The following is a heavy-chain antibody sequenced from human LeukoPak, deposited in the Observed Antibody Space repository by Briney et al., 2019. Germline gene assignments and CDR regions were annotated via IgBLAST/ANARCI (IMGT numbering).Heavy chain of an antibody. CDR2: INPIDGST. Sequence: WASVKVSCTASGETFTTYYIHWVRQAPGQGLEWVGIINPIDGSTTYSQKFQGRATMTRDTSTSTVYMELSSLTSEDTAVYFCAKCRSPSKYDYVWGRNWFDPWGPGTLVTVSS. CDR3: AKCRSPSKYDYVWGRNWFDP. CDR1: GETFTTYY. D-gene: IGHD3-16*01. V-gene: IGHV1-46*03. J-gene: IGHJ5*02.